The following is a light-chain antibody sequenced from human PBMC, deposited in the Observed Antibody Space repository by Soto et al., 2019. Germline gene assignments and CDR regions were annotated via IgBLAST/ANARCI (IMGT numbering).Light chain of an antibody. V-gene: IGLV2-23*02. CDR3: CSYAGSSTLPYV. Sequence: QSALTQPASVSGSPGQSITIPCTGTSSDVGSYNLVSWYQQHPGKAPKLMIYEVSKRPSGVSNRFSGSKSGNTASLTISGLQAEDEADYYCCSYAGSSTLPYVFGTGTKVTVL. J-gene: IGLJ1*01. CDR2: EVS. CDR1: SSDVGSYNL.